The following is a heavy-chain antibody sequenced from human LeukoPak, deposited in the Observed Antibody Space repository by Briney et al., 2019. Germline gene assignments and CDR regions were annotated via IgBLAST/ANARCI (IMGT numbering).Heavy chain of an antibody. D-gene: IGHD1-1*01. Sequence: SGALSHTCAGNLGSFSEYYWSGIRQPPGKGVEGIGEINNSGRTTYNPSLQSRVTISIDPYKNQSSLKLSSVTAADTAVYYCARVTTDHGEWFDPWGQGTLVTVSS. J-gene: IGHJ5*02. CDR2: INNSGRT. CDR3: ARVTTDHGEWFDP. CDR1: LGSFSEYY. V-gene: IGHV4-34*01.